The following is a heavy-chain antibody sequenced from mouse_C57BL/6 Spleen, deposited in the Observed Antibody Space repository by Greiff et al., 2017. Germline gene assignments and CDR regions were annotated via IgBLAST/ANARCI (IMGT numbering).Heavy chain of an antibody. J-gene: IGHJ3*01. CDR3: AKGGDYGSSWFAY. D-gene: IGHD1-1*01. V-gene: IGHV1-22*01. CDR1: GYTLTDYN. CDR2: INPNNGGT. Sequence: EVQLQESGPELVKPGASVKMSCKASGYTLTDYNMHWVKQSHGKSLEWIGYINPNNGGTSYNQKFKGKATLTVNTSSSTAYMELRSLTSEDSAVYYCAKGGDYGSSWFAYWGQGTLVTVSA.